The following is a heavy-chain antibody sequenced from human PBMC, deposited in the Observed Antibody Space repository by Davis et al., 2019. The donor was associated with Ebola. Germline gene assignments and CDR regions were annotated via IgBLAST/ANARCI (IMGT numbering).Heavy chain of an antibody. Sequence: AASVKVSCKASGYTFTSYYMHWVRQAPGQGLEWMGWISTYNGNTNYAQKVQGRITMTTDTSTSTAYMELRSLRSDDTAVYYCARDPRRAYFGVAFDYWGQGTLVTVSS. D-gene: IGHD3-3*01. CDR1: GYTFTSYY. J-gene: IGHJ4*02. CDR2: ISTYNGNT. V-gene: IGHV1-18*04. CDR3: ARDPRRAYFGVAFDY.